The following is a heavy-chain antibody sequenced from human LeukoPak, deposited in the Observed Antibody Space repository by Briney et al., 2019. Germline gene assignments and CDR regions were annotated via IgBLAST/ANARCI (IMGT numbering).Heavy chain of an antibody. CDR2: IRSKAYGGTT. CDR3: TRAYSSSWYGWALYFDY. D-gene: IGHD6-13*01. Sequence: GGSLRLSCTASGFTFGDYAMSWFRQAPGKGLEWVGFIRSKAYGGTTEYAASVKGRFTISRDDSKSIAYLQMNSLKTEDTAVYYCTRAYSSSWYGWALYFDYWGQGTLVTVSS. V-gene: IGHV3-49*03. CDR1: GFTFGDYA. J-gene: IGHJ4*02.